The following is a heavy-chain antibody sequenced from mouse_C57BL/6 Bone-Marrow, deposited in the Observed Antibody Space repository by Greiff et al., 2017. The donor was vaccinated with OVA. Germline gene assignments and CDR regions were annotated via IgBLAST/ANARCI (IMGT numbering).Heavy chain of an antibody. Sequence: EVHLVESGGGLVKPGGSLKLSCAASGFTFSSYAMSWVRQTPEKRLEWVATISDGGSYTYYPDNVKGRFTISRDNAKNNLYLQMSHLKSEDTAMYYCAREISDYDWFAYWGQGTLVTVS. J-gene: IGHJ3*01. CDR1: GFTFSSYA. D-gene: IGHD2-4*01. V-gene: IGHV5-4*01. CDR3: AREISDYDWFAY. CDR2: ISDGGSYT.